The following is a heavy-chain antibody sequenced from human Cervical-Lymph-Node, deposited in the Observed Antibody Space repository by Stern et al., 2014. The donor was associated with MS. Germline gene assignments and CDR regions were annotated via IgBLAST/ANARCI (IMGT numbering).Heavy chain of an antibody. J-gene: IGHJ5*02. V-gene: IGHV1-2*02. CDR3: ARGGYSSSYYRFDP. CDR2: IHPKTGGT. CDR1: GYTFNDNY. D-gene: IGHD6-13*01. Sequence: VHLVESGAEVKKPGASVKVSCKASGYTFNDNYLHWVRQAPGQGPEWMGWIHPKTGGTKYVQTFQGRVTMTRDTSTSTVFMELNRLTSDDTAVYYCARGGYSSSYYRFDPWGQGTLVIVSS.